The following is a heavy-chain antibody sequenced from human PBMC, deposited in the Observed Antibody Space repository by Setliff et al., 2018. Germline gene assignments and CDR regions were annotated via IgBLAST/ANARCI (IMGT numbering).Heavy chain of an antibody. CDR2: ISAYNGNT. Sequence: VASVKVSCKASGYTFSTYGITWVRQAPGQGLEWMGWISAYNGNTNYAQKLQGRVTMTTDTSTSTAYMELRSLRSDDTAVYYCARTVYYDSSGYGVWGQGTQVTVSS. CDR1: GYTFSTYG. D-gene: IGHD3-22*01. V-gene: IGHV1-18*01. CDR3: ARTVYYDSSGYGV. J-gene: IGHJ4*02.